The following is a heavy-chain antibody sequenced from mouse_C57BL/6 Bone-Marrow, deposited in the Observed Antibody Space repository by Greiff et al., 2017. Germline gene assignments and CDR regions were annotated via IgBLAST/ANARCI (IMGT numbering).Heavy chain of an antibody. J-gene: IGHJ3*01. CDR3: ARWLPIAY. CDR1: GYTFTSYT. Sequence: QVQLQQSGAELARPGASVKMSCKASGYTFTSYTMHWVKQRPGQGLEWIGYINPSSGYTKYTQKVKDKATLTADKSSSTAYMQLCSLTSEDAAVYYCARWLPIAYWGQGTLVTVSA. CDR2: INPSSGYT. D-gene: IGHD2-2*01. V-gene: IGHV1-4*01.